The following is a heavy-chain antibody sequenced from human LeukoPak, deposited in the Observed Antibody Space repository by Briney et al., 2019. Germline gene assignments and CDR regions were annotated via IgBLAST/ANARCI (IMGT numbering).Heavy chain of an antibody. CDR3: ARVRGGRSWYYYGMDV. J-gene: IGHJ6*02. V-gene: IGHV3-30-3*01. D-gene: IGHD3-16*01. CDR2: ISYDGDNE. CDR1: GFTFSNFA. Sequence: PGGSLRLSCAASGFTFSNFAMHWVRQAPGKGLGWAAVISYDGDNEYYADSVKGQFTISRDNSKDRLYLQMNSLRPEDTAMYYCARVRGGRSWYYYGMDVWGRGTTVTVSS.